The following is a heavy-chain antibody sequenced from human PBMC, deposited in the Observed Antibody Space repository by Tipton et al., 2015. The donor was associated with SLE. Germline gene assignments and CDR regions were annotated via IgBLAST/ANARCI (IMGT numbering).Heavy chain of an antibody. Sequence: TLSLTCTVSGGSISSYYWSWIRQPPGKGLEWIGYIYYSGSTNYNPSLRSRVTMSVDTSKNQFSLKLTSVTATDTAVYFCARGGDSGDFDIWGRGTMVTVSS. D-gene: IGHD2-21*02. CDR3: ARGGDSGDFDI. CDR1: GGSISSYY. J-gene: IGHJ3*02. V-gene: IGHV4-59*01. CDR2: IYYSGST.